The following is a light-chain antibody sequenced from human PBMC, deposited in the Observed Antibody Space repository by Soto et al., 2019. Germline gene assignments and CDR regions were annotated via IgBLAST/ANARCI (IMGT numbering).Light chain of an antibody. J-gene: IGLJ1*01. V-gene: IGLV2-14*01. CDR1: SSDVGGYNY. CDR2: EVT. Sequence: HSVLIQPASLSGSPGQSITTSCTGTSSDVGGYNYVSWYQHHPGKAPKLLIYEVTNRPSGDSNRFSGSKSGNTASLTISGLQAEDEADYYCSSYASGSIFVFGTGTKVTVL. CDR3: SSYASGSIFV.